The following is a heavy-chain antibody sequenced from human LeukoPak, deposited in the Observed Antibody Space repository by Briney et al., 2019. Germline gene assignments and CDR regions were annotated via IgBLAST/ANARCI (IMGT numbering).Heavy chain of an antibody. CDR3: ARKLYYYDTSPAGWFDP. CDR1: GFTFSRYW. CDR2: INQDGSGE. Sequence: GGSLRLSCAASGFTFSRYWMTWVRQGQGKGLEWVATINQDGSGEYYVDSVKGRFTISRDNARNSLYLQISGLRAEDTAVYHCARKLYYYDTSPAGWFDPWGQGTLVTVS. V-gene: IGHV3-7*01. J-gene: IGHJ5*02. D-gene: IGHD3-22*01.